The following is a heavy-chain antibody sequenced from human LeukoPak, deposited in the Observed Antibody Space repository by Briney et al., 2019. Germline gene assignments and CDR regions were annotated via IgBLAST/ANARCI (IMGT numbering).Heavy chain of an antibody. CDR1: GFTFSSYE. D-gene: IGHD1-1*01. CDR3: ARDKGGTTPFLYYYYYYMDV. CDR2: ISSSGSTI. V-gene: IGHV3-48*03. Sequence: GGSLRLSCAASGFTFSSYEMNWVRQAPGKGLEWVSYISSSGSTIYYADSVKGRFTISRDNAKNSLYLQMNSLRAEDTAVYYCARDKGGTTPFLYYYYYYMDVWGKGTTVTVSS. J-gene: IGHJ6*03.